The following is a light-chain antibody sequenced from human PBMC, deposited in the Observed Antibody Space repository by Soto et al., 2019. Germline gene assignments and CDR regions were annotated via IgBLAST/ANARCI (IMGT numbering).Light chain of an antibody. CDR1: SGHSRHI. V-gene: IGLV4-60*03. J-gene: IGLJ3*02. CDR2: LEDSGTY. CDR3: ETWDSNTVV. Sequence: QLVLTQSSSASASLGSSVKLTCTLSSGHSRHIIAWHQQQPGKAPRYLMNLEDSGTYTKGSGVPDRFSGSSSGAARYLVISNIQSEDEADYYCETWDSNTVVFGGGTQLTVL.